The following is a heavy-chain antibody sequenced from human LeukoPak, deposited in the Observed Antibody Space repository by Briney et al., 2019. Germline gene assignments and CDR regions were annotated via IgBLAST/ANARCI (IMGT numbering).Heavy chain of an antibody. Sequence: SETLSLTCTVSGGSISSSSYYWGWIRQPPGKGLEWIGSIYYSGSTYYNPSLKSRVTISVDTSKNQCSLKLSSVTAADTAVYYCARPPYYDFWSGYPPYYYYYMDVWGKGTTVTVSS. J-gene: IGHJ6*03. D-gene: IGHD3-3*01. CDR1: GGSISSSSYY. CDR2: IYYSGST. CDR3: ARPPYYDFWSGYPPYYYYYMDV. V-gene: IGHV4-39*01.